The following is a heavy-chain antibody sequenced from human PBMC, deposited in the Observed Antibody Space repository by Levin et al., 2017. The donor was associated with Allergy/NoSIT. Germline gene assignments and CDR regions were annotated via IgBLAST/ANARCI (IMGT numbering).Heavy chain of an antibody. CDR1: GYTFAKYG. D-gene: IGHD1-26*01. CDR2: VSADNGNT. CDR3: ARGVGHTTGDYFDY. Sequence: PGESLKISCKASGYTFAKYGITWVRQAPGQGLEWMGCVSADNGNTYYAQNLQDRVTMTTDTSTSTAYMELRSLRSDDTALYYCARGVGHTTGDYFDYWGQGSLVTVSS. V-gene: IGHV1-18*01. J-gene: IGHJ4*02.